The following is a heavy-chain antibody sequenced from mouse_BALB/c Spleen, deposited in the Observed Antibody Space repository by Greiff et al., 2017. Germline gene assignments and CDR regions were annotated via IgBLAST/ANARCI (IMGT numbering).Heavy chain of an antibody. D-gene: IGHD2-2*01. J-gene: IGHJ2*01. Sequence: VQLQQSGPELVKPGASVKISCKASGYAFSSSWMNWVKQRPGQGLEWIGRIYPGDGDTNYNGKFKGKATLTADKSSSTAYMQLSSLTSVDSAVYFCARDGLGLRRGDYWGQGTTLTVSS. CDR2: IYPGDGDT. CDR3: ARDGLGLRRGDY. V-gene: IGHV1-82*01. CDR1: GYAFSSSW.